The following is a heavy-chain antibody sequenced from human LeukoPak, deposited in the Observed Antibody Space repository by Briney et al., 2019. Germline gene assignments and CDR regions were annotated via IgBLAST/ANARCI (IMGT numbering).Heavy chain of an antibody. CDR2: ISYAGST. V-gene: IGHV4-59*01. J-gene: IGHJ4*02. D-gene: IGHD3-22*01. CDR3: ARAHFNYYDTSGYNY. Sequence: PSETLSLTCTVSGGSISNYYWNWIRQTPEKGLEWIGYISYAGSTAYNTSLRSRVTISVDASKNQFSLSLSSVAAADAAMYYCARAHFNYYDTSGYNYWGQGTLVTVSS. CDR1: GGSISNYY.